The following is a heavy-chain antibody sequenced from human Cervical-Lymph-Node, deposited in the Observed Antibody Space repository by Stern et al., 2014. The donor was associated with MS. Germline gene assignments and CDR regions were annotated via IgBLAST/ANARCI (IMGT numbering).Heavy chain of an antibody. CDR1: GYSFTIYY. CDR3: ARHVQGFDY. J-gene: IGHJ4*02. CDR2: IDPYDSDT. V-gene: IGHV5-51*01. Sequence: EMPLVESAAEVKKPGESLKVSCKLSGYSFTIYYIAWVRQMPGKGLEWMGFIDPYDSDTTYSPSFQGQVTISADKSITTAYLQWSSLRASDTAMYYCARHVQGFDYWGQGTLVTVSS.